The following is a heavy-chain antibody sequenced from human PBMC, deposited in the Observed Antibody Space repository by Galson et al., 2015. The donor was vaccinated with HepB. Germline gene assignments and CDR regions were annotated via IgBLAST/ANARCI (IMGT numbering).Heavy chain of an antibody. CDR2: INPNSGGT. J-gene: IGHJ4*02. CDR3: ATEGYCTNGVCYGFDY. CDR1: GYTFTGYY. Sequence: SVKVSCKASGYTFTGYYIHWVRQAPGQGLEWMGWINPNSGGTNYAQKFQGWVTMTRDTSISTAYMELSRLRSDDTAVYYCATEGYCTNGVCYGFDYWGQGTLVTVSS. V-gene: IGHV1-2*04. D-gene: IGHD2-8*01.